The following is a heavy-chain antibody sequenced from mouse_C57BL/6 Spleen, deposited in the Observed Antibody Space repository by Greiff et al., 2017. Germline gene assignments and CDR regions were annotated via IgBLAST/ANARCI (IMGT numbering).Heavy chain of an antibody. CDR3: ARGYYYGSSYAMDY. Sequence: QVQLKQSGAELVRPGASVKMSCKASGYTFTSYNMHWVKQTPRQGLEWIGAIYPGNGDTSYNQKFKGKATLTVDKSSSTAYMQLSSLTSEDSAVYFCARGYYYGSSYAMDYWGQGTSVTVSS. J-gene: IGHJ4*01. D-gene: IGHD1-1*01. CDR2: IYPGNGDT. V-gene: IGHV1-12*01. CDR1: GYTFTSYN.